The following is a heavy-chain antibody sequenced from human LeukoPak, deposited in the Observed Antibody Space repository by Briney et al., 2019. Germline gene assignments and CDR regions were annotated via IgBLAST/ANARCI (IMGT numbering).Heavy chain of an antibody. CDR1: GFTFSNAW. Sequence: GGSLRLSCAASGFTFSNAWMIWVRQAPGKGLEWVSSISSSSSYIYYADSVKGRFTISRDNAKNSLYLQMNSLRAEDTAVYYCASLGYCSSTSCYDDYYYGMDVWGQGTTVTVSS. J-gene: IGHJ6*02. D-gene: IGHD2-2*01. CDR2: ISSSSSYI. V-gene: IGHV3-21*01. CDR3: ASLGYCSSTSCYDDYYYGMDV.